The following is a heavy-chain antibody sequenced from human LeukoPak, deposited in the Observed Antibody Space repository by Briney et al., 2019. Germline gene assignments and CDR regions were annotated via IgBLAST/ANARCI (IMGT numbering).Heavy chain of an antibody. CDR1: GGSFSGYY. CDR2: INHSGST. Sequence: SETLSLTCAVYGGSFSGYYWSWIRQPPGKGLEWIGEINHSGSTNYNPSLKSRVTISVDTYKNQFSLKLRSVTAADTAVYYCARGTRSGSGYYYKGLYYFDYWGQGTLVTVSS. J-gene: IGHJ4*02. D-gene: IGHD3-22*01. CDR3: ARGTRSGSGYYYKGLYYFDY. V-gene: IGHV4-34*01.